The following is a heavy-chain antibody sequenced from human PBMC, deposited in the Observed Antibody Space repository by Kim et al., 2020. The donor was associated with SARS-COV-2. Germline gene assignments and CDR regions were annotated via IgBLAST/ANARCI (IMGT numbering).Heavy chain of an antibody. D-gene: IGHD3-16*01. V-gene: IGHV4-59*03. CDR3: FRGSSWYRETD. CDR1: GGSISYYY. Sequence: SETLSLTCTVSGGSISYYYGTSVRQPPWKSREWIGYDRGFPYYNPSLSSRVTISVDTSKNQFSLSLSSVTAADTAVYYCFRGSSWYRETDWGQGTLVTVSS. J-gene: IGHJ4*02. CDR2: YDRGFP.